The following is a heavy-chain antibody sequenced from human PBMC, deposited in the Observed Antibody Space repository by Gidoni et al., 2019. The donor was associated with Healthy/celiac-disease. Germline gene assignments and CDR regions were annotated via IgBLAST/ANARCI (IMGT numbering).Heavy chain of an antibody. CDR3: AKDLAEWLTMYYFDY. J-gene: IGHJ4*02. V-gene: IGHV3-23*01. CDR2: ISGSGGST. Sequence: EVQLLESGGGLVQPGGSLRLSCAASGFTFSSYAIGWVRQAPGKGLEWVSAISGSGGSTYYADSVKGRFTISRDNSKNTLYLQMNSLRAEDTAVYYCAKDLAEWLTMYYFDYWGQGTLVTVSS. D-gene: IGHD3-3*01. CDR1: GFTFSSYA.